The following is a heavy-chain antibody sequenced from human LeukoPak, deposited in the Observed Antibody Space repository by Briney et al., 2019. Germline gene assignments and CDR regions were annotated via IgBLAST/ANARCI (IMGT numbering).Heavy chain of an antibody. Sequence: SGTLSLTCTVSGGSISSYYWSWIRQPPGKGLEWIGYIYYSGSTNYNPSLKSRVTISVDTSKNQFSLKLSSVTAADTAVYYCARLGSGSYYSGYYYYGMDVWGQGTTVTVSS. V-gene: IGHV4-59*08. CDR1: GGSISSYY. J-gene: IGHJ6*02. D-gene: IGHD1-26*01. CDR2: IYYSGST. CDR3: ARLGSGSYYSGYYYYGMDV.